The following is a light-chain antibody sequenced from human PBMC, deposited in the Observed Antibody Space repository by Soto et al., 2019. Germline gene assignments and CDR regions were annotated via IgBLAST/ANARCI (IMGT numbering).Light chain of an antibody. Sequence: DIVMTQSPATLAASPGERAILSCSAGQSVSSNLAWYQQEPGQAPRLLIYGASTRATGITARFSGSGSGTEFNLTISSLLSEDFAVYYCQQCNKWPPWTFGQGTKVDIK. CDR3: QQCNKWPPWT. J-gene: IGKJ1*01. CDR1: QSVSSN. CDR2: GAS. V-gene: IGKV3-15*01.